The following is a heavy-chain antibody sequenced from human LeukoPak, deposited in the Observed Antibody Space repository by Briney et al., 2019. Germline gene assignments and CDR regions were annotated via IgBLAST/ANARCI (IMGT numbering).Heavy chain of an antibody. CDR1: GFTFSSFA. D-gene: IGHD1-1*01. CDR2: LRSNGDTA. J-gene: IGHJ4*02. CDR3: ARGQELDDGAFDS. Sequence: PGGSLRLSCAASGFTFSSFAMTWVRQAPGTGLEWVSTLRSNGDTAYNADSVKGRFTISRDNSKNTVYLQMNILRVEDTAIYYCARGQELDDGAFDSWGQGTLVTVSA. V-gene: IGHV3-23*01.